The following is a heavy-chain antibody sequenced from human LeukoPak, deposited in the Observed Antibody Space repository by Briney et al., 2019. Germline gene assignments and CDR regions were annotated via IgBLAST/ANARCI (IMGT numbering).Heavy chain of an antibody. CDR3: ARVGFLESYYFDY. V-gene: IGHV3-53*01. Sequence: GGSLRLSCAASGFTVSSNYTSWVRQAPGKGLEWVSVIYSGGSTYYADSVKGRFTISRDNSKNTLYLQMNSLRAEDTAVYYCARVGFLESYYFDYWGQRTLVTVSS. CDR2: IYSGGST. D-gene: IGHD3-3*01. CDR1: GFTVSSNY. J-gene: IGHJ4*02.